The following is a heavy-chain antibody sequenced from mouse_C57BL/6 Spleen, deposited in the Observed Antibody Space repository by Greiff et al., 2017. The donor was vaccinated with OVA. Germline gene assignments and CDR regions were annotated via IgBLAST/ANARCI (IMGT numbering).Heavy chain of an antibody. CDR2: ISSGGDYI. CDR1: GFTFSSYA. V-gene: IGHV5-9-1*02. J-gene: IGHJ1*03. CDR3: TGERCDYYGSSYLRYFDV. D-gene: IGHD1-1*01. Sequence: EVQRVESGEGLVKPGGSLKLSCAASGFTFSSYAMSWVRQTPAQRLEWVAYISSGGDYIYYADTVKGRFTISRDNASNTLYLQMSSLKSEDTAIYYCTGERCDYYGSSYLRYFDVWGKGTTVTVSS.